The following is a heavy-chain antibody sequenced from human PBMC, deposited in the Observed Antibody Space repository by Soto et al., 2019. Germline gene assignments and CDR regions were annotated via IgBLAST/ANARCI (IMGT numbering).Heavy chain of an antibody. J-gene: IGHJ6*02. Sequence: QVQLLQSGAEVKKPGSSVRVSCEASGGTFRTYAISWVRQAPGQGLEWMGEIIPIFGKVNYAQKFQGRVTITPDESTSTVYLDLRSLTSKDTAVYSCAKWAVAGHPTSYYCDGMDVWGQGTTVTVS. V-gene: IGHV1-69*05. CDR1: GGTFRTYA. CDR2: IIPIFGKV. CDR3: AKWAVAGHPTSYYCDGMDV. D-gene: IGHD6-19*01.